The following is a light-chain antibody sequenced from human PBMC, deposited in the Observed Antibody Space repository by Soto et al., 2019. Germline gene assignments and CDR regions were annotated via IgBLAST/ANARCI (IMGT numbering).Light chain of an antibody. CDR2: GAS. CDR3: QQCDNWLRT. J-gene: IGKJ1*01. V-gene: IGKV3-15*01. CDR1: QSVGSN. Sequence: IVMTQSPATLSVSPGERATLSCRASQSVGSNLAWYQQKPGQAPRLLIYGASTRATGIPARFSGSGSGTEFTLTISSLQSEDFAVYYCQQCDNWLRTFGQGTKVDIK.